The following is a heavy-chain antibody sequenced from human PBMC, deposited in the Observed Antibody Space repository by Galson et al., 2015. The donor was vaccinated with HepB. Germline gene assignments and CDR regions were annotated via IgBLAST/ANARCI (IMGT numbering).Heavy chain of an antibody. Sequence: SVKVSCKASGGTFSSYTISWVRQAPGQGLEWMGRIIPILGIANYAQKFQGRVTITADKSTSTAYMELSSLRSEDTAVYYCARDSPPNVDIVATTKDYYFDYWGQGTLVTVSS. CDR1: GGTFSSYT. V-gene: IGHV1-69*04. CDR3: ARDSPPNVDIVATTKDYYFDY. D-gene: IGHD5-12*01. CDR2: IIPILGIA. J-gene: IGHJ4*02.